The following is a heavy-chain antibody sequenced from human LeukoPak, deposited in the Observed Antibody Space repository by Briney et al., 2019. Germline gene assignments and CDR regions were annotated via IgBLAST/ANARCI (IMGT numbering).Heavy chain of an antibody. CDR3: AREAKVGSSLYFDY. Sequence: GGSLRLSCAASGFTFSSFSINWARQAPGKGLEWVASISSSSSNIYYADSVRGRFTISRDNAKNSLYLQMDSLRVEDTALYYCAREAKVGSSLYFDYWGQGTLVTVSS. J-gene: IGHJ4*02. D-gene: IGHD6-6*01. CDR1: GFTFSSFS. CDR2: ISSSSSNI. V-gene: IGHV3-21*01.